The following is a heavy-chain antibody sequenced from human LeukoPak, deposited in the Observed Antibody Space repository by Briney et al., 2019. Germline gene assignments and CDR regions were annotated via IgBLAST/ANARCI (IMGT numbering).Heavy chain of an antibody. D-gene: IGHD6-13*01. CDR2: ISGSGGST. V-gene: IGHV3-23*01. J-gene: IGHJ4*02. CDR3: AKTWDSASWYYFDY. CDR1: GFTFSSYA. Sequence: GGSLRLSCAASGFTFSSYAMTWVRQTPGKGLEWVSTISGSGGSTYYADSVKGRFTISRDNSKNTLYLQMNSLRGEDTAVYYCAKTWDSASWYYFDYWGQGTLVTVSS.